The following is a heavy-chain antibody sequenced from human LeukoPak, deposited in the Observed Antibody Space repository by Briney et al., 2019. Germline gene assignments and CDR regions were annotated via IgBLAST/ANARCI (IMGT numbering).Heavy chain of an antibody. D-gene: IGHD1/OR15-1a*01. CDR1: GFTFSSHS. CDR3: ARDRNTVFDY. J-gene: IGHJ4*02. Sequence: GGSLRLSCAASGFTFSSHSMNWVRQAPGKGLEWVSYISSSSSTIYYADSVKGRFTISRDNAKNSLYLQMNSLRAEDTAVYYCARDRNTVFDYWGQGTLVTVSS. V-gene: IGHV3-48*04. CDR2: ISSSSSTI.